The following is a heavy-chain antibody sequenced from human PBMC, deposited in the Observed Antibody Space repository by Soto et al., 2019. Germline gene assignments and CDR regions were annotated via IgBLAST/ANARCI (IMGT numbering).Heavy chain of an antibody. Sequence: QVPLVQSGAEVKKPGASVKVSCKASGYTFTGYYMHWVRQAPGQGLEWMGWINPNSGGTNYAQKFQGWVTMTRDTSISTAYMELSRLRSDDTAVYYCARGGDLYCSGGSCYSWFDPWGRGTLVTVSS. D-gene: IGHD2-15*01. CDR1: GYTFTGYY. J-gene: IGHJ5*02. V-gene: IGHV1-2*04. CDR3: ARGGDLYCSGGSCYSWFDP. CDR2: INPNSGGT.